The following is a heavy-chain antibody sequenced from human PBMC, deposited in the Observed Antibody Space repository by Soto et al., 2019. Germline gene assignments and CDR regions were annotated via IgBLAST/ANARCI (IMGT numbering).Heavy chain of an antibody. V-gene: IGHV1-18*01. CDR2: ISAYNGNT. D-gene: IGHD2-2*02. CDR1: GYTFTSYG. CDR3: ARDLRVEGCSSTSCYTPPYYYYGMDV. J-gene: IGHJ6*02. Sequence: QVQLVQSGAEVKKPGASVKVSCKASGYTFTSYGISWVRQAPGQGLEWMGWISAYNGNTNYAQKFQGRVTITADESTSTAYMELSSLRSEDTAVYYCARDLRVEGCSSTSCYTPPYYYYGMDVWGQGTTVTVSS.